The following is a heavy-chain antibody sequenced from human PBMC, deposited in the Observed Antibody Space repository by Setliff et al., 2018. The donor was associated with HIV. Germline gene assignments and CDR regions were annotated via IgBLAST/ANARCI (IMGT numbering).Heavy chain of an antibody. CDR1: GYTVTTYG. V-gene: IGHV7-4-1*02. J-gene: IGHJ4*02. D-gene: IGHD3-9*01. Sequence: ASVKVSCKASGYTVTTYGISWVRQAPGQGLEWMGWFNTETRNPMYAQAFKGRLVFSLDTSVTTAYLQISSLTAEDTAVYYCARDFLGDPDWSLDYWGQGTLVTVSS. CDR2: FNTETRNP. CDR3: ARDFLGDPDWSLDY.